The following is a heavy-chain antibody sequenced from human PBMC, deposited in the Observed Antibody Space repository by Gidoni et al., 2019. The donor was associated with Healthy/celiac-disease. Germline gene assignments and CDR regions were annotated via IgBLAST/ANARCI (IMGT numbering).Heavy chain of an antibody. J-gene: IGHJ4*02. V-gene: IGHV1-69*01. CDR2: IIPIFGTA. CDR1: GCTFSSYA. Sequence: QVQLVQSGAEVKKPGSSVKLSCKASGCTFSSYAISWVRQAPGQGLEWMGGIIPIFGTANYAQKFQGRVTITADESTSTAYMELSSLRSEDTAVYYCARAGVTEIAVAGTFDYWGQGTLVTVSS. CDR3: ARAGVTEIAVAGTFDY. D-gene: IGHD6-19*01.